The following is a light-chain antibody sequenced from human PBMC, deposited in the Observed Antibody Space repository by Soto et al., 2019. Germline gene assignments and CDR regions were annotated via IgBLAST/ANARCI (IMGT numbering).Light chain of an antibody. Sequence: QSVLTQPASVSGSPGQSITISCTGTSSDVGGYNYVYWYQQHPGKAPKLMIYEVSNRTSGVSNRFSGSKSGYTASLTISGLQAEDEADYYCSSYTGSSTPYVFGTGTKLTVL. J-gene: IGLJ1*01. CDR3: SSYTGSSTPYV. CDR2: EVS. CDR1: SSDVGGYNY. V-gene: IGLV2-14*01.